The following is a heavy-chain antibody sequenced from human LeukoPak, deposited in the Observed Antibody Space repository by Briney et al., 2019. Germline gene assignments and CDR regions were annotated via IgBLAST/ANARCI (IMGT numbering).Heavy chain of an antibody. CDR1: GGSISSSSYY. D-gene: IGHD5-18*01. J-gene: IGHJ3*02. Sequence: SETLSLTCTVSGGSISSSSYYWGWIRQPPGKGLEWIGSIYYSGSTYYNPSLKSRVTISVDTSKNQFSLKLSSVTAADTAVYYCPSPFLLIQLIVFGIGGKGKMATVPS. V-gene: IGHV4-39*01. CDR2: IYYSGST. CDR3: PSPFLLIQLIVFGI.